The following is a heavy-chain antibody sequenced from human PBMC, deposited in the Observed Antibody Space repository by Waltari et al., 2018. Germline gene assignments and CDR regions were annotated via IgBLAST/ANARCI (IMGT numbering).Heavy chain of an antibody. V-gene: IGHV4-31*03. CDR1: GDSTSSGDYC. CDR2: ISYSGST. Sequence: QVQLQESGPGLVKASQTLSLPCTVPGDSTSSGDYCWNWLRQHPGKGLEWIGYISYSGSTYYNPSLNSRVTISVETSQNQFSLKLSSVTAADTAVYYCARATFGDLFLFDFWGPGTLVSVSS. D-gene: IGHD3-10*01. CDR3: ARATFGDLFLFDF. J-gene: IGHJ4*02.